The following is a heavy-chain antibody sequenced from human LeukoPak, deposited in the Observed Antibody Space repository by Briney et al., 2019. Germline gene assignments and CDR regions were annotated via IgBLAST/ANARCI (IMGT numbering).Heavy chain of an antibody. CDR3: ASLLGDKTIFDF. CDR1: GLIFGSRW. Sequence: GGSLRLSCAASGLIFGSRWMSWIRQAPGKGLEWVANIKRDGSGEYYLDSVKGRFTITRDNAKNSLYLQMNSLRAEDTAVYYCASLLGDKTIFDFWGQGTLVTVSS. D-gene: IGHD1-26*01. J-gene: IGHJ4*02. V-gene: IGHV3-7*01. CDR2: IKRDGSGE.